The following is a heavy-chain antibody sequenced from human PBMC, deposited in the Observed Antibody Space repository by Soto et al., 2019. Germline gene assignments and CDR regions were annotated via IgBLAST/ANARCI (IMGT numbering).Heavy chain of an antibody. J-gene: IGHJ1*01. CDR2: IIPIFGTA. D-gene: IGHD5-18*01. CDR1: GGTFSSYA. V-gene: IGHV1-69*13. Sequence: SVKVSCKASGGTFSSYAISWVRQAPGQGLEWMGGIIPIFGTANYAQKFPGRVTITADESTSTAYMELISLRSDDTAVYYCASEGNGYNFWGQGTSVPVSS. CDR3: ASEGNGYNF.